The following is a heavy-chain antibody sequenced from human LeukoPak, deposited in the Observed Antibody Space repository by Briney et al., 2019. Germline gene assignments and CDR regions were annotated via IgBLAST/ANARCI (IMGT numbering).Heavy chain of an antibody. CDR2: IVGSGSST. CDR1: GFTFSSCA. D-gene: IGHD6-25*01. J-gene: IGHJ3*02. Sequence: PGGSLRLSCAASGFTFSSCAMSWVRQAPGKGLEWVSAIVGSGSSTYYAGSVKGRFTISRDNSKNTLYLQMNSLRAEDTAVYYCAKDRVRFSSGVDAFDIWGRGTMVTVSS. CDR3: AKDRVRFSSGVDAFDI. V-gene: IGHV3-23*01.